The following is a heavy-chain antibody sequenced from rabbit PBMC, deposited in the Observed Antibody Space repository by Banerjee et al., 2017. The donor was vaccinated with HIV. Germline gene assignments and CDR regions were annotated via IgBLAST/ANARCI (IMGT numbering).Heavy chain of an antibody. D-gene: IGHD7-1*01. V-gene: IGHV1S45*01. Sequence: QEQLEESGGDLVKPEGSLTLTCTASGFSFSSSYWICWVRQAPGKGLEWIACIYTGSGSTYYASWAKGRFTISKTSSTTVTLQMTSLTDADTATYFCGRADDVGTGDPFNLWGQGTLVTVS. J-gene: IGHJ4*01. CDR3: GRADDVGTGDPFNL. CDR1: GFSFSSSYW. CDR2: IYTGSGST.